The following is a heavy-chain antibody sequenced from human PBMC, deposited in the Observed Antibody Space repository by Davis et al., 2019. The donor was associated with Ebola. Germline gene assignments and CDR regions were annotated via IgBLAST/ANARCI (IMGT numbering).Heavy chain of an antibody. D-gene: IGHD3-22*01. CDR3: AREGGRYYDSSGYVFDI. J-gene: IGHJ3*02. CDR2: INPITGGT. V-gene: IGHV1-46*01. Sequence: ASVQVSCKASGYRFTSYYMHWVRQAPGQGLEWMGIINPITGGTSYAQSFQVRVNMTRDTSTSTVYMELSSLRSEDTAVYYCAREGGRYYDSSGYVFDIWGQGTMVKVSS. CDR1: GYRFTSYY.